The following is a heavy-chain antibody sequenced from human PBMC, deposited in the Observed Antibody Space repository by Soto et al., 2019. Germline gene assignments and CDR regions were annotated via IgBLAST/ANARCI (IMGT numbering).Heavy chain of an antibody. CDR3: ARATYYDFSIGPSYGMDV. J-gene: IGHJ6*02. CDR1: GFTFSSYA. D-gene: IGHD3-3*01. Sequence: QVQLVESGGGVVQPGRSLRLSCAASGFTFSSYAMHWVRQAPGKGLEWVAVISYDGSNKYYADSVKGRFTISRDNSKNTLSLQMNRLRAEPTAVSSCARATYYDFSIGPSYGMDVWGHGTTVTVSS. V-gene: IGHV3-30-3*01. CDR2: ISYDGSNK.